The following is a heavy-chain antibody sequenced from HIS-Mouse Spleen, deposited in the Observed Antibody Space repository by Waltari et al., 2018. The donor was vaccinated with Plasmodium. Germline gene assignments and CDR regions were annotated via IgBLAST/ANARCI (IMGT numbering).Heavy chain of an antibody. CDR2: IRSSSSYK. CDR3: ARDHNWNYDY. Sequence: EVQLVESGGGLVKPGGSLRLSCAASGITFSSDSMNWVRQAPGKGLEWGSYIRSSSSYKYYADSVKGRFTISRDNAKNALYLQMNSLRAEDTAVYYCARDHNWNYDYWGQGTLVTVSS. V-gene: IGHV3-21*01. J-gene: IGHJ4*02. CDR1: GITFSSDS. D-gene: IGHD1-7*01.